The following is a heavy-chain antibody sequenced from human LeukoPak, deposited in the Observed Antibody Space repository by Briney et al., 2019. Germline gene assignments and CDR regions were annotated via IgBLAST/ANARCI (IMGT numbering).Heavy chain of an antibody. D-gene: IGHD5-24*01. CDR3: AKEGRSLQTY. J-gene: IGHJ4*02. CDR1: GFMFSSNW. V-gene: IGHV3-7*03. CDR2: IKEDGTET. Sequence: GGSLRLSCAASGFMFSSNWMSWVRLAPGKGLEWVANIKEDGTETYYVDSVRGRSTISRDNAKNSLYLQMNSLRVEDTAVYYCAKEGRSLQTYWGQGTLVTVSS.